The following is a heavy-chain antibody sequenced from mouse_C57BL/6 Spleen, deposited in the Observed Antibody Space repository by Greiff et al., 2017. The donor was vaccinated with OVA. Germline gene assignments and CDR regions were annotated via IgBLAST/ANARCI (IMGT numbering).Heavy chain of an antibody. CDR3: ARLGPYYFDY. CDR2: INPNNGGT. CDR1: GYTFTDYY. D-gene: IGHD4-1*01. J-gene: IGHJ2*01. Sequence: EVQLQQSGPELVKPGASVKISCKASGYTFTDYYMNWVKQSNGKSLEWIGDINPNNGGTSYNQKFKGKATLTVDKSSSTAYMELRSLTSKDSADYYCARLGPYYFDYWGQGTTLTVSS. V-gene: IGHV1-26*01.